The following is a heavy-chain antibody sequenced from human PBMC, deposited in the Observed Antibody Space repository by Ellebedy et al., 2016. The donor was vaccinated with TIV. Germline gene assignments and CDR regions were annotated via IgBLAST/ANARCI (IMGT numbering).Heavy chain of an antibody. V-gene: IGHV5-51*01. Sequence: GESLKISCKGSEYSFSSYWIGWVRQVPGKGLEWMGLIYPGDSETSYGPSFQGQVTISADKYISPAYLHWSSLKTSDTAVYYCARLVAAAGLYYMDVWGQGSTVTVSS. CDR1: EYSFSSYW. J-gene: IGHJ6*03. CDR3: ARLVAAAGLYYMDV. CDR2: IYPGDSET. D-gene: IGHD6-25*01.